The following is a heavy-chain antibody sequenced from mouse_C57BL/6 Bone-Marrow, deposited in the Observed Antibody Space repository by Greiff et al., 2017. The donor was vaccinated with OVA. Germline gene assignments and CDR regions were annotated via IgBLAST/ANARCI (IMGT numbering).Heavy chain of an antibody. CDR1: GFNIKDDY. J-gene: IGHJ3*01. Sequence: EVQLVESGAELVRPGASVKLSCTASGFNIKDDYMHWVKQRPEQGLEWIGWIDPENGDTEYASKFQGKATITADTSSNTAYLQLSSLTSEDTAVYYCTTPHWAYWGQGTLVTVSA. CDR2: IDPENGDT. CDR3: TTPHWAY. V-gene: IGHV14-4*01.